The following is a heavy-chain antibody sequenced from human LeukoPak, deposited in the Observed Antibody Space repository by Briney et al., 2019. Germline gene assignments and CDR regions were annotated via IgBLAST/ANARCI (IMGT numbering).Heavy chain of an antibody. D-gene: IGHD3-3*01. V-gene: IGHV3-33*06. CDR2: VWYDGNKK. Sequence: PGRSLRLSCAASGFTFSSYGMHWVRQAPGKGLEWVAVVWYDGNKKYYADSVKGRFTISRDNSKNTLYLQMNGLRAEDTAVYYCAKARLRGYYTDYYYYGTDVWGQGTTVTVSS. CDR1: GFTFSSYG. CDR3: AKARLRGYYTDYYYYGTDV. J-gene: IGHJ6*02.